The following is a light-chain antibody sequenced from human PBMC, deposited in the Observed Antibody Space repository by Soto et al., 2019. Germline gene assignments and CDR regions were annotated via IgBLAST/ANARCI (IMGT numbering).Light chain of an antibody. CDR3: SSYSSSSPPYVV. V-gene: IGLV2-14*01. CDR1: SSDVGGYNY. CDR2: EVS. J-gene: IGLJ2*01. Sequence: QSALTQPASVSGSPGQSITISCTGTSSDVGGYNYVSWYQQHPGKAPKLMIYEVSNRPSGVSNRFSGSKSGNTASLTISGLLAEDEADYYCSSYSSSSPPYVVFGGGTKLTVL.